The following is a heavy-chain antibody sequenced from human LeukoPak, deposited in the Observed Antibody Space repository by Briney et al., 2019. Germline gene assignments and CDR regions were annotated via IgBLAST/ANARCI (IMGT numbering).Heavy chain of an antibody. CDR2: INHSGST. CDR3: ARTWADFWSGIHFDY. J-gene: IGHJ4*02. CDR1: GGSFSGYY. D-gene: IGHD3-3*01. Sequence: SETLSLTCAVYGGSFSGYYWSWIRQPPGKGLEWIGEINHSGSTNYNPSLKSRVTISVDASKKQFSLKLSSVTAADTAVYYCARTWADFWSGIHFDYWGQGTLVTVSS. V-gene: IGHV4-34*01.